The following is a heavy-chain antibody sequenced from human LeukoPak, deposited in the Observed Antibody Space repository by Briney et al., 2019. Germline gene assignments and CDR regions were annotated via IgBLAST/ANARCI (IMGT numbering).Heavy chain of an antibody. CDR1: GYTFTGYY. CDR3: VTLLSNAAFDY. Sequence: GASGKVSCKASGYTFTGYYMHWVRQAPGHGLEWMGWINPNSGGTNYAQKFQGRVTMTRDTSISTAYMELSRLRSDDTAVYYCVTLLSNAAFDYWGQGTLVTVSS. CDR2: INPNSGGT. J-gene: IGHJ4*02. D-gene: IGHD6-25*01. V-gene: IGHV1-2*02.